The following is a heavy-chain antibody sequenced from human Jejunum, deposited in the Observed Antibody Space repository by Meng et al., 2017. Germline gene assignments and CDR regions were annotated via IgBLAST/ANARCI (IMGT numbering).Heavy chain of an antibody. CDR2: IFHTGII. J-gene: IGHJ4*02. V-gene: IGHV4-4*02. D-gene: IGHD5-18*01. Sequence: QVQLQESGPGLVKPSGTLSLTCSVSGASVTNDNWWSWVRQPPGKGLEWIGEIFHTGIINYNPSLKSRVTISLDKSKNQLYLNLNSVTAADTAVYYCVRVFGYSYAYHFDYWGQGALVTVSS. CDR3: VRVFGYSYAYHFDY. CDR1: GASVTNDNW.